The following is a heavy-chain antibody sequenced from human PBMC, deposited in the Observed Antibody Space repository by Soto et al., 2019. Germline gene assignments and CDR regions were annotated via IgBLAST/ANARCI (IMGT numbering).Heavy chain of an antibody. J-gene: IGHJ4*02. Sequence: GGSLRLSCAASGFTVSSNFMSWVRQAPGKGLEWVSVIYSGGDTYYVDSVKGRFTISRDNSKNTLYLQMNTLRAEDTAVYYCSRSTMIGLLSHWGQGTLVTVSS. CDR1: GFTVSSNF. D-gene: IGHD3-22*01. V-gene: IGHV3-66*01. CDR2: IYSGGDT. CDR3: SRSTMIGLLSH.